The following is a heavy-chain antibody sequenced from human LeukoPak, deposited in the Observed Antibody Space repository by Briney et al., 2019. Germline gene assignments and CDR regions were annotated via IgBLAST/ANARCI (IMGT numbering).Heavy chain of an antibody. V-gene: IGHV4-39*01. Sequence: KASETLSLTCTVSGGSISSSSYYWGWIRQPPGKELEWIGSIYYSGSTYYNPSLKSRVTISVDTSKNQFSLKLSSVTAADTAVYYCASPKLAGYYFDYWGQGTLVTVSS. CDR2: IYYSGST. J-gene: IGHJ4*02. D-gene: IGHD6-13*01. CDR3: ASPKLAGYYFDY. CDR1: GGSISSSSYY.